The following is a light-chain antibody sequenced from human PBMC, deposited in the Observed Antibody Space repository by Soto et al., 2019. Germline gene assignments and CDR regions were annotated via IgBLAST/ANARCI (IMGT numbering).Light chain of an antibody. CDR3: SSYTSSTRV. V-gene: IGLV2-14*01. CDR2: DVS. Sequence: QSVLTQPASVSGSPGQSITISCTGTSSDVGGYNYVSWYQQHPGKAPKLMIYDVSNRPSGVSNRFSGSKSGNTASLTISGLQAEDEADYHCSSYTSSTRVFGGGTKLTVL. J-gene: IGLJ3*02. CDR1: SSDVGGYNY.